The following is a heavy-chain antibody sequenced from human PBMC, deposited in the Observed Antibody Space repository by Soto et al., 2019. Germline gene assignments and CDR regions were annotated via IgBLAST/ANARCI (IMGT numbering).Heavy chain of an antibody. Sequence: LRLSCAASGFTFSSYAMSWVRQSPWKGLEWVSAISGSGGSTYYADSVKGRFTISRDNSKNTLYLQMNSLRAEDTAVYYCAKDLNSGWYAEYYFDYWGQGTLVTVSS. D-gene: IGHD6-19*01. CDR2: ISGSGGST. V-gene: IGHV3-23*01. J-gene: IGHJ4*02. CDR3: AKDLNSGWYAEYYFDY. CDR1: GFTFSSYA.